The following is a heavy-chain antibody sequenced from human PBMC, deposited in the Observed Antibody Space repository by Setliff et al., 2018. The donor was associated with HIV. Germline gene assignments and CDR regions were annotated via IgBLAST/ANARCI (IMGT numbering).Heavy chain of an antibody. CDR1: GFTFSNYW. J-gene: IGHJ4*02. Sequence: GRSLRLSCAASGFTFSNYWMTWVRQAPGKGLEWVAQINRDGTEKYYVDSVKGRFTISRDNAKNSLYLQMNSLRAEDTALYYCARDSGVATIRKSALDYWGQGTLVTVSS. V-gene: IGHV3-7*03. CDR3: ARDSGVATIRKSALDY. D-gene: IGHD5-12*01. CDR2: INRDGTEK.